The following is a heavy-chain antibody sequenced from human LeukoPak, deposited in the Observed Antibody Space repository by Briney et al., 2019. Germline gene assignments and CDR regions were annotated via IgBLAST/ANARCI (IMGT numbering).Heavy chain of an antibody. D-gene: IGHD2-8*01. Sequence: SETLSLTCTVSGGSISSYYWSWIRQPPGKGLEWIGYIYYSGSTNYNPSLKSRVTISVDTSKNQFSLKLSSVTAADTAVYYCARGDIVLMVYVSWGQGTLVTVSS. CDR1: GGSISSYY. V-gene: IGHV4-59*12. CDR3: ARGDIVLMVYVS. CDR2: IYYSGST. J-gene: IGHJ5*02.